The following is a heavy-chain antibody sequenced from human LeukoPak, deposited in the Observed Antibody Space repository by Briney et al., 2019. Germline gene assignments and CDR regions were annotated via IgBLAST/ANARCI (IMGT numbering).Heavy chain of an antibody. Sequence: GGSLRLSCTASGFTFSSYWMSWVRQAPGKGLEWVANIKQDESEKFYVDSVKGRFTISRDNAKNSLYLQMNSLRAEDTAVYYCAKDEGGDGYNYQTYFDIWGQGTMVTVSS. V-gene: IGHV3-7*03. CDR2: IKQDESEK. CDR3: AKDEGGDGYNYQTYFDI. D-gene: IGHD5-24*01. CDR1: GFTFSSYW. J-gene: IGHJ3*02.